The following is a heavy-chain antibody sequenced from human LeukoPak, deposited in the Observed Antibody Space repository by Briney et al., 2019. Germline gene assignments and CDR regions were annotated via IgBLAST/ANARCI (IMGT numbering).Heavy chain of an antibody. J-gene: IGHJ5*02. Sequence: PSETLSLTCIVSGGSISSYYWSWIRQPAGKGLEWIGRIYTSGSTNYNPSLKSRVTMSVDTSKNQFSLKLSSVTAADTAVYYCARDGYSGYDLVVVTASNWFDPWGQGTLVTVSS. CDR3: ARDGYSGYDLVVVTASNWFDP. CDR1: GGSISSYY. D-gene: IGHD5-12*01. V-gene: IGHV4-4*07. CDR2: IYTSGST.